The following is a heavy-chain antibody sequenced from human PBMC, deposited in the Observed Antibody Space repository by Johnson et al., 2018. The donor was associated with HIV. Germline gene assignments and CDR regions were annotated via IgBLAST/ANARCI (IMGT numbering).Heavy chain of an antibody. CDR1: GFTFSSYG. J-gene: IGHJ3*02. D-gene: IGHD6-19*01. CDR3: AKDRGSGWPSPDAFDI. V-gene: IGHV3-33*06. Sequence: QVQLVESGGGVVQPGRSLRLSCAASGFTFSSYGMHWARQAPGKGLEWVAVIWYDGSNKYYADSVKGRFTISRDNSKNTLYLQMNSLRAEDTAVYYCAKDRGSGWPSPDAFDIWGQGTMVTVSS. CDR2: IWYDGSNK.